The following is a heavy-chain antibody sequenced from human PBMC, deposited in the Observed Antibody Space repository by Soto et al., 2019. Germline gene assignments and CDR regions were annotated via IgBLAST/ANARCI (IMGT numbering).Heavy chain of an antibody. V-gene: IGHV5-51*01. CDR1: GYSFTSYW. CDR3: ARHNTAMAPYYYYGMDV. CDR2: IYPGDSDT. D-gene: IGHD5-18*01. Sequence: GESLKISCKGSGYSFTSYWIGWVRQMPGKGLEWMGIIYPGDSDTRYSPSFQGQVTISADKSISTAYLQWSSLKASDTAMYYCARHNTAMAPYYYYGMDVWGQGTTVTVSS. J-gene: IGHJ6*02.